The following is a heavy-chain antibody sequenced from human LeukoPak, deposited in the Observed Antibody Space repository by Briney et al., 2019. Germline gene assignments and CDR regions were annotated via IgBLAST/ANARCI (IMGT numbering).Heavy chain of an antibody. Sequence: SVKVSCKTSGFTFGTSTMQWVRQAPGQGLEWIGWIVVASGYREYAQKLQERVTITTDMSTSTSYPELRSLESEDTAVYYCAAERYEGHCCWFDPWGQGTLVTVSS. V-gene: IGHV1-58*02. CDR1: GFTFGTST. CDR2: IVVASGYR. D-gene: IGHD1-14*01. CDR3: AAERYEGHCCWFDP. J-gene: IGHJ5*02.